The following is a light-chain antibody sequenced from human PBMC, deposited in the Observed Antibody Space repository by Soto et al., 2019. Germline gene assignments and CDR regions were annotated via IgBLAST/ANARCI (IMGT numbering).Light chain of an antibody. J-gene: IGKJ1*01. CDR3: QQYNSYSRT. Sequence: DIQMNQSPSTLSASVGDRVTITCRASQSISSWLAWYQQKPGKAPKLLIYDVSTLESGVPSRFSGSGSGTEFTLTISSLQPDDFATYYCQQYNSYSRTFGQGTKVDIK. CDR1: QSISSW. V-gene: IGKV1-5*01. CDR2: DVS.